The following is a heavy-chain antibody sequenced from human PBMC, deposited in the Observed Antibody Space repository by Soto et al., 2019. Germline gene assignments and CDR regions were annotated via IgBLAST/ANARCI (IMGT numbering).Heavy chain of an antibody. CDR1: GGTFSSYA. D-gene: IGHD2-8*01. J-gene: IGHJ6*02. Sequence: SVKVSCKASGGTFSSYAISWVRQAPGQGLEWMGGIIPIFGTANYAQKFQGRVTITADESTSTAYMELSSLRSEDTAVYYCAREVKNCTNGVCYPRDYYYGMDVWGQGTTVTVSS. CDR3: AREVKNCTNGVCYPRDYYYGMDV. V-gene: IGHV1-69*13. CDR2: IIPIFGTA.